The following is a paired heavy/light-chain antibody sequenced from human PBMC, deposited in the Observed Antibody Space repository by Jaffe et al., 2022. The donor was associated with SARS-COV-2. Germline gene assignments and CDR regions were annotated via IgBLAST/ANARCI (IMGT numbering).Heavy chain of an antibody. CDR1: GYIFITYT. CDR3: ARAPYSAYDSYINYHYDMDV. J-gene: IGHJ6*03. CDR2: INAANGNT. D-gene: IGHD5-12*01. V-gene: IGHV1-3*01. Sequence: QVQLVQSGAEVKKPGASVKVSCKASGYIFITYTMHWVRQAPGQRPEWMGWINAANGNTKYSQKFQGRVTITRDTSASTAYMELSSLRSEDTAVYYCARAPYSAYDSYINYHYDMDVWGKGTTVTVSS.
Light chain of an antibody. CDR1: SSNIGAGYD. J-gene: IGLJ2*01. CDR3: QSYDSSVSGSV. V-gene: IGLV1-40*01. Sequence: QSVLTQPPSVSGAPGQRVTISCTGSSSNIGAGYDVHWYQQLPGTAPKLLIYDNINRPSGVPARFSGSKSGTSASLAISGLQAEDEADYYCQSYDSSVSGSVFGGVTKLTVL. CDR2: DNI.